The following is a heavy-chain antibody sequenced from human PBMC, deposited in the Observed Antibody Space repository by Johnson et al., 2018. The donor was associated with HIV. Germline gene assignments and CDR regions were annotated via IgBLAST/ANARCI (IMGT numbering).Heavy chain of an antibody. V-gene: IGHV3-30*04. Sequence: QVQLVESGGGVVQPGRSLRLSCAASGFTFSSYAMHWVHQAPGKGLEWVAVISYDGSNKYYADSVKGRFTISRDNSKNTLYLQMNSLRAEDTAVYYCARLDHYPSSWYLTYAFDIWGQGTMVTVSS. CDR3: ARLDHYPSSWYLTYAFDI. CDR2: ISYDGSNK. J-gene: IGHJ3*02. CDR1: GFTFSSYA. D-gene: IGHD6-13*01.